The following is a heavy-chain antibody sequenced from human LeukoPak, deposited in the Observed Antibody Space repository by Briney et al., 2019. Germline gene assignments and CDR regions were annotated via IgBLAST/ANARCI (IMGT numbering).Heavy chain of an antibody. CDR1: GGSISSDDYC. D-gene: IGHD4-23*01. J-gene: IGHJ4*02. Sequence: PSETLSLTCSVSGGSISSDDYCWNWIRQHPGKGLEWIGYIYYSGSTYYNPSLKSRVALSVDTSKNQFSLKLSSVTAADTAVYYCARDLEGYGGPFDYWGQGTLVTVSS. V-gene: IGHV4-30-4*08. CDR3: ARDLEGYGGPFDY. CDR2: IYYSGST.